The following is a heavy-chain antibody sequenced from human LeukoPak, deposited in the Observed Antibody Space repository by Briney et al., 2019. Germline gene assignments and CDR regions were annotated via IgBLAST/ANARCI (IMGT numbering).Heavy chain of an antibody. CDR3: ARDRDMVRGRYYFDY. D-gene: IGHD3-10*01. V-gene: IGHV1-18*01. J-gene: IGHJ4*02. CDR1: GYTFTSYG. CDR2: ISAYNGNT. Sequence: GASVKVSCKASGYTFTSYGISWVRQAPGQGLEWMGWISAYNGNTNYAQKLQGRVTMTTDTSTSTAYMELRSLRSDDTAVYYCARDRDMVRGRYYFDYWGQGTLVTVSS.